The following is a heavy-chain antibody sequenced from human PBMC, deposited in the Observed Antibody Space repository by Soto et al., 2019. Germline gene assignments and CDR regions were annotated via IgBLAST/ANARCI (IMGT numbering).Heavy chain of an antibody. CDR3: TTVPDSSGYRRGNYYYYGMDV. CDR2: IKSKTDGGTT. D-gene: IGHD3-22*01. J-gene: IGHJ6*02. Sequence: GGSLRLSCAASGFTFSNAWMSWVRQAPGKGLEWVGRIKSKTDGGTTDYAAPVKGRFTISRDDSKNTLYLQMNSLKTEDTAVYYCTTVPDSSGYRRGNYYYYGMDVWSQGTTVTVSS. V-gene: IGHV3-15*01. CDR1: GFTFSNAW.